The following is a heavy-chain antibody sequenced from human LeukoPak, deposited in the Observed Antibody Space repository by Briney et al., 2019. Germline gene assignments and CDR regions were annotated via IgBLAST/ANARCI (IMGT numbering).Heavy chain of an antibody. J-gene: IGHJ3*02. CDR1: GGTFSSYA. CDR3: ARVATMVRGVIAFLGGAFDI. V-gene: IGHV1-69*06. D-gene: IGHD3-10*01. Sequence: SVKVSCKASGGTFSSYAISWVRQAPGQGLEWMGGIIPIFGTANYAQKFQGRVTITAGKSTSTAYMELSSLRSEDTAVYYCARVATMVRGVIAFLGGAFDIWGQGTMVTVSS. CDR2: IIPIFGTA.